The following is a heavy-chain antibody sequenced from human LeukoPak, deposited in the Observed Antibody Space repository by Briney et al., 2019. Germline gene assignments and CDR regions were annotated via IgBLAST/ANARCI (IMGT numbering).Heavy chain of an antibody. Sequence: PSETPSLTCTVSGGSISSGGYYWSWIRQHPGKGLEWIRYIYYSGSTYYNPSIKSRVTISVDTSKNQFSLKLSSVTAADTAVYYCARGLLFSWFDPWGQGTLVTVSS. CDR3: ARGLLFSWFDP. D-gene: IGHD2-21*02. V-gene: IGHV4-31*03. CDR2: IYYSGST. J-gene: IGHJ5*02. CDR1: GGSISSGGYY.